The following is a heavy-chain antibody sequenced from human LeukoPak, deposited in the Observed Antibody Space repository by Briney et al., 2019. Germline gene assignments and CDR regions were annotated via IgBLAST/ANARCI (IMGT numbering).Heavy chain of an antibody. CDR1: GYTLTSYY. CDR2: INPSGGST. J-gene: IGHJ6*02. V-gene: IGHV1-46*01. Sequence: ASVKVSCKASGYTLTSYYMHWVRQAPGQGLEWMGIINPSGGSTSYAQKFQGRVTMTRDTSTSTVYMELSSLRSEDTAVYYCARDIYHNCYGMDVWGQGTTVTVSS. CDR3: ARDIYHNCYGMDV. D-gene: IGHD2-2*02.